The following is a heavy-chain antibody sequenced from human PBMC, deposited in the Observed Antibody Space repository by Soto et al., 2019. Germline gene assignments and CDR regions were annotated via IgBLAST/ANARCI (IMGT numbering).Heavy chain of an antibody. J-gene: IGHJ4*02. Sequence: RLSCAASGLTFSSYGMHWVRQAPGKGLEWVAVISYDGSNKYYADSVKGRFTISRDNSKNTLYLQMNSLRTEDTAVYYCAKDIFWEYSSGWIHPSYFDYWGQGTLVTVSS. CDR3: AKDIFWEYSSGWIHPSYFDY. CDR2: ISYDGSNK. V-gene: IGHV3-30*18. CDR1: GLTFSSYG. D-gene: IGHD6-19*01.